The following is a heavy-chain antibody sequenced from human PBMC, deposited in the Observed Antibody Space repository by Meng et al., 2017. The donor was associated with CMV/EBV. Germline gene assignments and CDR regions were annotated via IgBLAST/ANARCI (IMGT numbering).Heavy chain of an antibody. CDR2: IRYDGSNK. V-gene: IGHV3-30*02. J-gene: IGHJ6*02. CDR1: GFTFSSYG. D-gene: IGHD1-26*01. Sequence: GESLRISCAASGFTFSSYGMHWVRQAPGKGLEWVAFIRYDGSNKYYADSVKGRFTISRDNSKNTLYLQMNSLRAEDTAVYYRANVAQSPGWELHHYYYGMDVWGQGTTVTVSS. CDR3: ANVAQSPGWELHHYYYGMDV.